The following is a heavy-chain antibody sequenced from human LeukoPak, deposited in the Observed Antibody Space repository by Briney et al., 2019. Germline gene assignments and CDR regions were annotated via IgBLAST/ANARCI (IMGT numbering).Heavy chain of an antibody. Sequence: GRSLRLSCAASGFTFSSSGMHWVRLAPGKGLEWVAVISYDGSNKYYADSVKGRFTISRDNSENTLYLQMNSLRAEGTAVYFCAKGPRYDILTGFYKSHFFDYWGQGTLVTVSS. CDR1: GFTFSSSG. V-gene: IGHV3-30*18. D-gene: IGHD3-9*01. CDR2: ISYDGSNK. J-gene: IGHJ4*02. CDR3: AKGPRYDILTGFYKSHFFDY.